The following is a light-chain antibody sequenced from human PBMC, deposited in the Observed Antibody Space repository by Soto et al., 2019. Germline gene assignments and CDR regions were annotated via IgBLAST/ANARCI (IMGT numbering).Light chain of an antibody. J-gene: IGLJ2*01. CDR1: SSDVGSDNL. V-gene: IGLV2-23*01. Sequence: QSVLTQPASVSGSPGQSITISCTGTSSDVGSDNLVSWYQQHPGKAPKLMIYEGSNRPSGVSNRFSGSKSGNTASLTISGLQAEDEADYYGCSYAGSSTAIFGGGTKVTVL. CDR2: EGS. CDR3: CSYAGSSTAI.